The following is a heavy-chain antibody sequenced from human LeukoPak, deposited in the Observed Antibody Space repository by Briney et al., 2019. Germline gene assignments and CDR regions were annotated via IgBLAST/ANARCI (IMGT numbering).Heavy chain of an antibody. CDR1: GFTFSSYA. Sequence: PGGSLRLSCAASGFTFSSYAMSWVRHAPGKGREWGSAISGRGGRTYYADSVEGRFTISRDNSKNTLYLQMNSLRAEDTAVYYCAKGPYSGYDLDYFDYWGQGTLVTVSS. CDR2: ISGRGGRT. D-gene: IGHD5-12*01. CDR3: AKGPYSGYDLDYFDY. J-gene: IGHJ4*02. V-gene: IGHV3-23*01.